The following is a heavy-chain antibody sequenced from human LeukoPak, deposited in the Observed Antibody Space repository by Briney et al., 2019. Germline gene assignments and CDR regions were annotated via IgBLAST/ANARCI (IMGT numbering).Heavy chain of an antibody. CDR3: ARYRGSGWLEAHFDY. V-gene: IGHV4-4*02. Sequence: KTSETLSLTCAVSGGSISSSNWWSWVRQPPGKGLEWIGEIYHSGSTNYNPSLKSRVTISVDKSKNQFSLKLSSVTAADTAVYYCARYRGSGWLEAHFDYWGQGTLVTVSS. CDR1: GGSISSSNW. D-gene: IGHD6-19*01. J-gene: IGHJ4*02. CDR2: IYHSGST.